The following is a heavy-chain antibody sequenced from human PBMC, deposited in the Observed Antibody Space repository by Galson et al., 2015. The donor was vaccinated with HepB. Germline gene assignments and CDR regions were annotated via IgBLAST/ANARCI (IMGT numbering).Heavy chain of an antibody. D-gene: IGHD2-2*01. Sequence: SVKVSCKASGSSFNSFTFSWVRQAPVQGLEWMGELIPHLDRAKYTQQFPGRVTITADKSTATAFMDLRSLRSDDTAKCYCARGRVEEVVIIPGAVNHPRISYGLDVWGQGTTVTVSS. CDR3: ARGRVEEVVIIPGAVNHPRISYGLDV. J-gene: IGHJ6*02. V-gene: IGHV1-69*10. CDR2: LIPHLDRA. CDR1: GSSFNSFT.